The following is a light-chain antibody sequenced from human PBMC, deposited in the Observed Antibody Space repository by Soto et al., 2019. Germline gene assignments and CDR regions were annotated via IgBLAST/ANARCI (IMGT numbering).Light chain of an antibody. CDR1: QSITRW. V-gene: IGKV1-5*01. J-gene: IGKJ4*01. CDR2: DAS. Sequence: DIHMTQSPSTLSASGGGRVTITCRASQSITRWLAWYQQKPGEAPKLLIYDASSLESGVPSRFSGSGSGTEFTLTISSLQPDDFATYYCQQYNHYSGLTFGGGTKVDIK. CDR3: QQYNHYSGLT.